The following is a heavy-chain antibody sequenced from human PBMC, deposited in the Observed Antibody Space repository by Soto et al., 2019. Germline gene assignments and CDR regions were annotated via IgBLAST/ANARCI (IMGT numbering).Heavy chain of an antibody. J-gene: IGHJ4*02. Sequence: SETLSLTCTVSRGSISSGTNYWAWIRQPPGKGLEWIANIYYSGSTFYNPSLKSRVTISLDTSKNQFSLKLRSVNAADTAVYYCGRHEAGWYFDSWGQGTLVTVSS. D-gene: IGHD6-25*01. CDR2: IYYSGST. CDR1: RGSISSGTNY. V-gene: IGHV4-39*01. CDR3: GRHEAGWYFDS.